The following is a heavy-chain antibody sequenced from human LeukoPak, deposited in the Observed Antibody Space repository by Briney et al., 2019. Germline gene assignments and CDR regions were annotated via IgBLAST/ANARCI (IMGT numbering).Heavy chain of an antibody. V-gene: IGHV3-23*01. CDR2: IYGRGGTT. D-gene: IGHD1-14*01. Sequence: GGSLRLSCGASGFTFSSYDMTWVRQAPGKGLEWVSGIYGRGGTTYYADSVKGRFIVSRDNSKNSLSLQMNSLRAEDTAVYYCARVVGRNWYLDLWGRGTHVTVSS. CDR1: GFTFSSYD. CDR3: ARVVGRNWYLDL. J-gene: IGHJ2*01.